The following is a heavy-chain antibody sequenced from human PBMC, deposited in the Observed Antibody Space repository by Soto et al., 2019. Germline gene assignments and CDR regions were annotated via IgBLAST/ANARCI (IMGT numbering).Heavy chain of an antibody. V-gene: IGHV4-4*02. CDR1: GGSISSSNW. J-gene: IGHJ5*01. CDR3: AREQRYGLVSYTAASGIDP. CDR2: IYHSGST. Sequence: SETLSLTCAVSGGSISSSNWWSWVRQPPGKGLEWIGEIYHSGSTNYNPSLKSRVTISVDKSKNQFSLKLSSVTAADTAVYYCAREQRYGLVSYTAASGIDPLGQDAVLTISS. D-gene: IGHD3-10*01.